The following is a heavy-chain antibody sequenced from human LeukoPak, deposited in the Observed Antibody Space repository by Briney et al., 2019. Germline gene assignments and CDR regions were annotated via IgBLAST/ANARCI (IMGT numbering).Heavy chain of an antibody. CDR1: GYIFTTYW. CDR3: ARLPAFYFDY. Sequence: GESLKTSCQIPGYIFTTYWFAWVRPIPGKGLGGMGVIYPADSETKSRPSFQGQVPFSVDKSISPAYLQWNSLKASDTAIYYWARLPAFYFDYWGQGTLVTVSS. CDR2: IYPADSET. J-gene: IGHJ4*02. D-gene: IGHD3-3*02. V-gene: IGHV5-51*01.